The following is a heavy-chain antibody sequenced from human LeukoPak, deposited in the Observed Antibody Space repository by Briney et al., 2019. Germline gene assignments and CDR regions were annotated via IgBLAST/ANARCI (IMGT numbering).Heavy chain of an antibody. CDR2: INTDGSST. D-gene: IGHD6-13*01. CDR3: ARIGSLAPFD. CDR1: GFTFSDYW. V-gene: IGHV3-74*03. Sequence: GGSLRLSCAASGFTFSDYWMHWVRQTPGKGLVWVSRINTDGSSTTYADSVKGRFTISRNNAKNTLYLQMNSLRAEDTAVYYCARIGSLAPFDWGQGTLVTVSS. J-gene: IGHJ4*02.